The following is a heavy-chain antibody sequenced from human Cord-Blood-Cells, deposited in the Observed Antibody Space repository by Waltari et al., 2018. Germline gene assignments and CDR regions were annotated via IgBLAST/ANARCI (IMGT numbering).Heavy chain of an antibody. CDR3: ARERLPYSSSSGVADY. CDR2: IYHSGST. Sequence: QVQLQESGPGLVKPSETLSLTCAVSGYSISSGYYWGWIRQPPGKGLESIGSIYHSGSTYYNPSLKSRVTISVDTSKNQFSLKLSSVTAADTAVYYCARERLPYSSSSGVADYWGQGTLVTVSS. V-gene: IGHV4-38-2*02. CDR1: GYSISSGYY. D-gene: IGHD6-6*01. J-gene: IGHJ4*02.